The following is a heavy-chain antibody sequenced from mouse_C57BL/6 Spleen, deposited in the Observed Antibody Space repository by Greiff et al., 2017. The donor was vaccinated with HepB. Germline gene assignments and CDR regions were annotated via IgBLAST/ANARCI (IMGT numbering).Heavy chain of an antibody. J-gene: IGHJ2*01. CDR3: AREESTTAAPFFDY. CDR1: GYTFTDYY. D-gene: IGHD1-2*01. V-gene: IGHV1-19*01. CDR2: INPYNGGT. Sequence: VQLQQSGPVLVKPGASVKMSCKASGYTFTDYYMNWVKQSHGKSLEWIGVINPYNGGTSYNQKFKGKATLTVDKSSSRAYMELNSLTSEDSAVYYCAREESTTAAPFFDYWGQGTTLTVSS.